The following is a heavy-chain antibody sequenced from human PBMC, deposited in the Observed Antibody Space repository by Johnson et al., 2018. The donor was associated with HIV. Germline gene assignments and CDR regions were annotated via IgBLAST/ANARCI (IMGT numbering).Heavy chain of an antibody. CDR1: EFTFMNYA. V-gene: IGHV3-30*14. Sequence: QVQLVESGGGVVQPGRSLRINCEVSEFTFMNYAMHWVRLAPGKGLQWVAVISYDGSNKYYADSVKGRITVSRDNSKNTLYLQMNSLRAEDTAVYYCARETRVWYNWNDGSRAFDIWGQGTMVTVSS. CDR2: ISYDGSNK. CDR3: ARETRVWYNWNDGSRAFDI. D-gene: IGHD1-1*01. J-gene: IGHJ3*02.